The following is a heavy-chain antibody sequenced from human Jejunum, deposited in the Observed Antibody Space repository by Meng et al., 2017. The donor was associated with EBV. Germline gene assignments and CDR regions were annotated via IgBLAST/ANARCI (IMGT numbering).Heavy chain of an antibody. D-gene: IGHD1-14*01. J-gene: IGHJ4*02. V-gene: IGHV1-69-2*01. Sequence: VQLVPSGTEAKKPGATAEIACNVSGYTFNGYYLHWEQQAPGKGLEWMGLVDPEDDETMYSEKFQGRLTITADTSTDTTYMELSSLRSEDTAVDYCATGHYNRKYPNYWGQGTLVTVSS. CDR1: GYTFNGYY. CDR3: ATGHYNRKYPNY. CDR2: VDPEDDET.